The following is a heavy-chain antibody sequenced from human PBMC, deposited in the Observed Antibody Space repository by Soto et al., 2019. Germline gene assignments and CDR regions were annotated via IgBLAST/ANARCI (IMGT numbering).Heavy chain of an antibody. J-gene: IGHJ4*02. CDR3: ARAQYYYDSSGYYYEAYYFDF. Sequence: ASVKVSCKASGYTFTGYYMHWVRQARGQGLAGMGWINPNSGGTNYAQKFQGWVTMTRDTSISTAYMELSRLRSDDTAVYYCARAQYYYDSSGYYYEAYYFDFWGQGTRVTV. V-gene: IGHV1-2*04. D-gene: IGHD3-22*01. CDR1: GYTFTGYY. CDR2: INPNSGGT.